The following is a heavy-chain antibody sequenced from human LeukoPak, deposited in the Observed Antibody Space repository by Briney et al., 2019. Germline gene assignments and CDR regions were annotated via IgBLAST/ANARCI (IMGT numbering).Heavy chain of an antibody. CDR1: GFTFSNYA. V-gene: IGHV3-11*05. CDR3: ARGAYYYDSSRSGAFDI. D-gene: IGHD3-22*01. J-gene: IGHJ3*02. Sequence: GGSLRLSCAASGFTFSNYAMSWIRQAPGKGLEWVSYISSSSSYTNYADSVKGRFTISRDNAKNSLYLQMNSLRAEDTAVYYCARGAYYYDSSRSGAFDIWGQGTMVTVSS. CDR2: ISSSSSYT.